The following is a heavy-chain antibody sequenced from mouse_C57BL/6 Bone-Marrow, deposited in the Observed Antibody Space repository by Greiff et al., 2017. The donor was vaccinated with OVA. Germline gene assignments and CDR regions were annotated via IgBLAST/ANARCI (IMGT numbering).Heavy chain of an antibody. V-gene: IGHV2-5*01. J-gene: IGHJ4*01. CDR2: IWRGGST. CDR1: GFSLTSYG. CDR3: AKTGGTRDAMDY. Sequence: VKVEESGPGLVQPSQSLSITCTVSGFSLTSYGVHWVRQSPGKGLEWLGVIWRGGSTDYNAAFMSRLSITKDNSKSQVFFKMNSLQADDTAIYYCAKTGGTRDAMDYWGQGTSVTVSS. D-gene: IGHD3-3*01.